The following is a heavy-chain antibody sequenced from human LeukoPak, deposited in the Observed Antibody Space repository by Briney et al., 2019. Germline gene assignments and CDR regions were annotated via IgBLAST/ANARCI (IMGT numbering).Heavy chain of an antibody. D-gene: IGHD3-22*01. CDR2: IYASGNT. CDR1: GGSMSSYY. J-gene: IGHJ3*02. CDR3: AREGAGDSSGYYAFHAFDI. V-gene: IGHV4-4*07. Sequence: SETLSLTCTVSGGSMSSYYWSWIRQPAGKGLEWIGRIYASGNTNFNPSLKSRVSMSVDTFKNHFSLKLTSVTAADTAVYYCAREGAGDSSGYYAFHAFDIWGQGTVVTVSS.